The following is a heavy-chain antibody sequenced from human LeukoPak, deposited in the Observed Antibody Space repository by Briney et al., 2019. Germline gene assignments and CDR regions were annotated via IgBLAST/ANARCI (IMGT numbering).Heavy chain of an antibody. CDR1: GGTFSSYA. V-gene: IGHV1-69*05. Sequence: SVKVSCKASGGTFSSYAISWVRQAPGQGLEWMGGIIPIFGTANYAQKFQGRVTITTDESTSTAYMELSSLRSEDTAVYYCARVPNSSSWQTYYYYMDVWGKGTAVTVSS. CDR3: ARVPNSSSWQTYYYYMDV. D-gene: IGHD6-13*01. CDR2: IIPIFGTA. J-gene: IGHJ6*03.